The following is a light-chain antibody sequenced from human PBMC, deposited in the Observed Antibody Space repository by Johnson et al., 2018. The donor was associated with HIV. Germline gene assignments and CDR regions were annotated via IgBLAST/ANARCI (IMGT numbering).Light chain of an antibody. CDR3: GTWDSSLSAAYF. CDR2: DNN. V-gene: IGLV1-51*01. J-gene: IGLJ1*01. CDR1: SSNIGNNY. Sequence: QSVLTQPPSVSAAPGQKVTISCSGSSSNIGNNYVSWYQQLPGTAPKLLIYDNNKRPSGIPDRFSGSKSGTSATLGITGLQTGDEADYYCGTWDSSLSAAYFSGTGTKFTVL.